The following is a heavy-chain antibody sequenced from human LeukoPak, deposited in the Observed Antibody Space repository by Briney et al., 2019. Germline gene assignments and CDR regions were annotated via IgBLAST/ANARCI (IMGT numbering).Heavy chain of an antibody. Sequence: SETLSLTCSVSGYSISSGYFWGWIRQPPGKGLEWIGIIHSGESPYYSPSLESRISISIDTSKNQFSLKFNSVTAADTAVYYCAREVATIIVAAAGGIDYWGQGTLVTVSS. J-gene: IGHJ4*02. CDR1: GYSISSGYF. V-gene: IGHV4-38-2*02. CDR3: AREVATIIVAAAGGIDY. CDR2: IHSGESP. D-gene: IGHD5-12*01.